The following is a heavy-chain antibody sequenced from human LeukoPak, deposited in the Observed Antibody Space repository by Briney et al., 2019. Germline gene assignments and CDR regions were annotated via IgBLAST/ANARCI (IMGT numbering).Heavy chain of an antibody. J-gene: IGHJ4*02. Sequence: GGSLRLSCVASGLTFSNYGISWVRQAPEKGLEWVSAISSTGGTTYYADSVKGHFTISRDNSKNTLYLQMNSLRAEDMAVYYCLRGDRRDYWGQGTLVTVSS. CDR2: ISSTGGTT. CDR1: GLTFSNYG. V-gene: IGHV3-23*01. CDR3: LRGDRRDY.